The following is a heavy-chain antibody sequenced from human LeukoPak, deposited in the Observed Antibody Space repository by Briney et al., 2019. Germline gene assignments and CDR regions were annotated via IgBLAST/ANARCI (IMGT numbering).Heavy chain of an antibody. D-gene: IGHD6-19*01. CDR1: GFTFSSYW. J-gene: IGHJ4*02. V-gene: IGHV3-74*01. CDR3: AKDSEPGIAVAGTQSPLDY. CDR2: INSDGSST. Sequence: GGSLRLSCAASGFTFSSYWMHWVRQAPGKGLVWVSRINSDGSSTSYADSVKGRFTISRDNAKNTLYLQMNSLRAEDMALYYCAKDSEPGIAVAGTQSPLDYWGQGTLVTVSS.